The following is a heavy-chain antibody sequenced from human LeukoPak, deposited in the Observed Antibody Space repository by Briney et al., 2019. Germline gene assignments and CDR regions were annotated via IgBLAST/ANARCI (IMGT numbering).Heavy chain of an antibody. Sequence: TGGSLRLSCAASGFTLSSYWMSWVRQAPGKGLEWVANIKRDGSEKYYVDSVKGRFTISRDNAKNSLYLQMSSLRVEDTAVYYCVRDDGATKPCWGQGTLVTVSS. V-gene: IGHV3-7*01. J-gene: IGHJ4*02. CDR2: IKRDGSEK. CDR1: GFTLSSYW. D-gene: IGHD1-26*01. CDR3: VRDDGATKPC.